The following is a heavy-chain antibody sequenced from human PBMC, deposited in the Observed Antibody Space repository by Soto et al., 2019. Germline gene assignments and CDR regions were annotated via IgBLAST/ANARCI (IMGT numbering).Heavy chain of an antibody. D-gene: IGHD6-6*01. Sequence: EVQLVESGGGLAQPGGSLRLSCAASGFTFSSDAMDWVRQAPGKGLEYVSGISSNGIGTYYASSVKGRFTISRDNSRDTVYLQMDSLRPEDMAVYYCARLARADYYYMDVWGTGTTVTVS. CDR2: ISSNGIGT. V-gene: IGHV3-64*01. J-gene: IGHJ6*03. CDR1: GFTFSSDA. CDR3: ARLARADYYYMDV.